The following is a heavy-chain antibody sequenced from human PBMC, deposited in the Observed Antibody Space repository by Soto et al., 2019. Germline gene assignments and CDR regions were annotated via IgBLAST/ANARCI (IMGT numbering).Heavy chain of an antibody. V-gene: IGHV3-23*01. J-gene: IGHJ4*02. Sequence: EVQLLESGGGLVQPGGSLRLSCAASGFTFSSYAMSWVRQAPGTGLEWVSAISGSGGSTYYQDSAKGRFPISRDNSKNTRDLQMNSLRAEDTAVYYCAKRGYSGYDYQYWGQGTLVTVSS. CDR1: GFTFSSYA. CDR2: ISGSGGST. D-gene: IGHD5-12*01. CDR3: AKRGYSGYDYQY.